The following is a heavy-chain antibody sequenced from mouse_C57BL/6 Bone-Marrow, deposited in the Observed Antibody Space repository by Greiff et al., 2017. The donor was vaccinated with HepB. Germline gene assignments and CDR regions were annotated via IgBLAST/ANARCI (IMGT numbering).Heavy chain of an antibody. CDR2: ISYDGSN. V-gene: IGHV3-6*01. Sequence: EVQVVESGPGLVKPSQSLSLTCSVTGYSITSGYYWNWIRQFPGNKLEWMGYISYDGSNNYNPSLKNRISITRDTSKNQFFLKLNSVTTEDTATYCCARRGFPAWFAYWGQGTLVTVSA. CDR1: GYSITSGYY. CDR3: ARRGFPAWFAY. J-gene: IGHJ3*01.